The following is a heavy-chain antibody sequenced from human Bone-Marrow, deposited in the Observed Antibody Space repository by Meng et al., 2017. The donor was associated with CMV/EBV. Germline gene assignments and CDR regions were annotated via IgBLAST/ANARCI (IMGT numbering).Heavy chain of an antibody. CDR1: GFTFSSYW. CDR3: ARGAARPFDY. D-gene: IGHD6-6*01. Sequence: GESLKISCAASGFTFSSYWMHWVRQAPGKGLVWVSRINSDGSSTSYADSVKGRFTISRDNAKNSLYLQMNSLRAEETAVYYCARGAARPFDYWGQGTLVTVSS. V-gene: IGHV3-74*01. J-gene: IGHJ4*02. CDR2: INSDGSST.